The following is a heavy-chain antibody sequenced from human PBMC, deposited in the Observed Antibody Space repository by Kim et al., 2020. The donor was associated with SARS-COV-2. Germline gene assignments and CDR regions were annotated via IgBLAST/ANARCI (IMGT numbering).Heavy chain of an antibody. Sequence: SETLSLTCTVSGGSISSGGYYWSWIRQHPGKGLEWIGYIYYSGSTYYNPSLKSRVTISVDTSKNQFSLKLSSVTAADTAVYYCARVEYNAPRLDYYFDYWGQGTLVTVFS. CDR2: IYYSGST. D-gene: IGHD1-20*01. CDR3: ARVEYNAPRLDYYFDY. CDR1: GGSISSGGYY. J-gene: IGHJ4*02. V-gene: IGHV4-31*03.